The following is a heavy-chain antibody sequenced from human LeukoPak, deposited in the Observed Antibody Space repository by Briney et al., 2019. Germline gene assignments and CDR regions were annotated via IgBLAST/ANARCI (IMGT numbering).Heavy chain of an antibody. CDR1: GFNFRAYW. Sequence: GGSLRLSCTTSGFNFRAYWMGWVRQAPGKGLEWVANIHQHGSKENYVDSVKGRSTISRDNAKNPVFLQMNSLRAEDTALYYCAREDLGEYCSSTSCYPWGQGTLVTVSS. V-gene: IGHV3-7*03. CDR2: IHQHGSKE. J-gene: IGHJ5*02. D-gene: IGHD2-2*01. CDR3: AREDLGEYCSSTSCYP.